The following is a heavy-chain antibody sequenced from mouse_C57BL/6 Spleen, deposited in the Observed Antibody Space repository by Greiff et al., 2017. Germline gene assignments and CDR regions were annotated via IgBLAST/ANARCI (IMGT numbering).Heavy chain of an antibody. J-gene: IGHJ2*01. D-gene: IGHD2-13*01. CDR3: AISEVYYGDYRYFDY. CDR2: IDPVGSNT. V-gene: IGHV1-59*01. Sequence: VQLQQPGAELVRPGTSVKLSCKASGYTFTSYWMHWVKQRPGQGLEWIGVIDPVGSNTNYNQKFKGKATFTVDTSSSTAYMQLSILTSVDSAIYYCAISEVYYGDYRYFDYWGQGTTLTVSS. CDR1: GYTFTSYW.